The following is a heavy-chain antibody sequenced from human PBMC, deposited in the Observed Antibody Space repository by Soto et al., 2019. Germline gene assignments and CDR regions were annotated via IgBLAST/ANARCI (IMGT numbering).Heavy chain of an antibody. CDR2: IYYSGGT. V-gene: IGHV4-61*08. D-gene: IGHD6-19*01. J-gene: IGHJ5*02. CDR3: TREQSDDNYFDP. Sequence: SGTLSLTFTVPGSALSSGGYFYTWVRQPPGKGLEWLGYIYYSGGTNYNPSLKSRVTISLDKSKSQFSLRLISVTAADTAVYYCTREQSDDNYFDPWGQGNLVTVS. CDR1: GSALSSGGYF.